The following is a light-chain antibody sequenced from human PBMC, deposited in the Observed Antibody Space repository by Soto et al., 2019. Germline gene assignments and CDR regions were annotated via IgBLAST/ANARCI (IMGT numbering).Light chain of an antibody. CDR1: QSVSSSF. CDR3: QQYGSSPYT. J-gene: IGKJ2*01. V-gene: IGKV3-20*01. CDR2: GAS. Sequence: EIVLTQSPGTLSLSPGERAALSCRASQSVSSSFLAWFQQRPGQAPRLLIYGASFRATGIPDRFSGSGSGTDFTLTISRLEPEDFAMYYCQQYGSSPYTFGQGTKLDIK.